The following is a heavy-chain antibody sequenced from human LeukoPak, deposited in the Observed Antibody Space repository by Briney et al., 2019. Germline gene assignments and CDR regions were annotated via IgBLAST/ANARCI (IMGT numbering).Heavy chain of an antibody. Sequence: GGSLRLSRVASGFSLSNFQIYWVRQAPGKGLEWVSIISLDGSTEFYADSVKGRFTISRDTASNTMHLEMNNLRIEDTAVYYCMRDYMGWFDPWGQGSLVTVSS. V-gene: IGHV3-30-3*01. D-gene: IGHD3-10*01. J-gene: IGHJ5*02. CDR1: GFSLSNFQ. CDR2: ISLDGSTE. CDR3: MRDYMGWFDP.